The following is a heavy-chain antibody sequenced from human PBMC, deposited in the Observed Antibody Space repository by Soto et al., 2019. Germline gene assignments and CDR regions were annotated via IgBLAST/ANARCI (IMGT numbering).Heavy chain of an antibody. V-gene: IGHV1-18*01. J-gene: IGHJ6*02. Sequence: VASVKVSCKASGYTFTSYGISWVRQAPGQGLEWMGWISAYNGNTNYAQKLQGRVTMTTDTSTSTAYMELRSLRSDDTAVYYCASFYGDYLSYYYYGMDVWGQGTTVTVSS. CDR3: ASFYGDYLSYYYYGMDV. D-gene: IGHD4-17*01. CDR2: ISAYNGNT. CDR1: GYTFTSYG.